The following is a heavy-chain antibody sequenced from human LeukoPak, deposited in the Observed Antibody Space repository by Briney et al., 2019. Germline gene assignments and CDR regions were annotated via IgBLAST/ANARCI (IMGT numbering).Heavy chain of an antibody. CDR1: GYTFTGYY. CDR2: INPNSGGT. J-gene: IGHJ4*02. Sequence: GASVKVSCKASGYTFTGYYMHWVRQAPGQGLEWMGWINPNSGGTNYAQKFQGRVTMTRDTSISTAYMELSRLRSDDTAVCYCASRYCSGGSCSALLYWGQGTLVTVSS. CDR3: ASRYCSGGSCSALLY. V-gene: IGHV1-2*02. D-gene: IGHD2-15*01.